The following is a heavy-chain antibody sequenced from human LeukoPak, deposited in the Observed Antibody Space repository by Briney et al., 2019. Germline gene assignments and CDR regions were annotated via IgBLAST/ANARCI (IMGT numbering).Heavy chain of an antibody. D-gene: IGHD1-26*01. J-gene: IGHJ4*02. V-gene: IGHV3-49*03. CDR1: GFTFGDYA. Sequence: GGSLRLSCTASGFTFGDYAMNWFRQAPGEGLEWVAFIRSRAYGGTTEYAASVKGRFTISRDDSKSIAYLQMNSLKTEDTAVYYCTRDWSGTYYTFSVYWGQGTLVTVSS. CDR3: TRDWSGTYYTFSVY. CDR2: IRSRAYGGTT.